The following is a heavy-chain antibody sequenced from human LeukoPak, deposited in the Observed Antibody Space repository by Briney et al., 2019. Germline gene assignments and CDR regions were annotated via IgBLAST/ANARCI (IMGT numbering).Heavy chain of an antibody. CDR3: ARDYYGSGSYYQLGY. D-gene: IGHD3-10*01. CDR1: GYTFTGYY. J-gene: IGHJ4*02. V-gene: IGHV1-2*02. Sequence: ASVKVSCKASGYTFTGYYMHWVRRAPGQGLEWMGWINPNSGGTNYAQKFQGRVTMTRDTSITTVYMELSSLRSDDTAVYYCARDYYGSGSYYQLGYWGQGTLVTVSS. CDR2: INPNSGGT.